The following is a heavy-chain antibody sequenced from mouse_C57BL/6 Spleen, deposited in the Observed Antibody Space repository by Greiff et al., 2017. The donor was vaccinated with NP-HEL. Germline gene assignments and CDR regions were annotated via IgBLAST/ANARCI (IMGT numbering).Heavy chain of an antibody. J-gene: IGHJ4*01. D-gene: IGHD2-1*01. CDR1: GYTFTSYW. CDR3: ARYGNYNYAMDY. Sequence: QVQLQQPGAELVKPGASVKMSCKASGYTFTSYWITWVKQRPGQGLEWIGDIYPGSGSTNYNEKFKSKATLTVDKSSSTAYMQLSSLTSEDSAVYYCARYGNYNYAMDYWGQGTSVTVSS. V-gene: IGHV1-55*01. CDR2: IYPGSGST.